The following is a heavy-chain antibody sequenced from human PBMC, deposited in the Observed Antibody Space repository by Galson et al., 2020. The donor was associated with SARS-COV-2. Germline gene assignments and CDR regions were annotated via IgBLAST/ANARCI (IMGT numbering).Heavy chain of an antibody. J-gene: IGHJ4*02. CDR3: ARQDGDFDYYFDY. CDR1: GYRFTNYW. CDR2: IYPDDSDT. V-gene: IGHV5-51*01. Sequence: KIGESLEISCQVYGYRFTNYWIAWVRQLPGKGLEWMGIIYPDDSDTKYSPSFQGQVTMSADKSISTAYLQWSSLQTSDTAIYYCARQDGDFDYYFDYWGQGTLVTV. D-gene: IGHD4-17*01.